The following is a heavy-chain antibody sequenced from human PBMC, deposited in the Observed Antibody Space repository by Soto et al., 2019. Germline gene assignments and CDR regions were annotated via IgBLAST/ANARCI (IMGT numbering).Heavy chain of an antibody. CDR2: ISSANSAI. CDR3: ARGGWEPTFDY. D-gene: IGHD6-19*01. Sequence: GSLRLSCATSGFTFIGYTLSWVRQAPGKGLELVSYISSANSAIYYADSVKGRSEISRDNAKTSMFLQLHSLRAEDTAIYYCARGGWEPTFDYWRQRA. V-gene: IGHV3-48*01. CDR1: GFTFIGYT. J-gene: IGHJ4*02.